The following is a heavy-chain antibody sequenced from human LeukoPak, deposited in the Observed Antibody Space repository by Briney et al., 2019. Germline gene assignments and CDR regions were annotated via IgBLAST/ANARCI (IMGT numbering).Heavy chain of an antibody. CDR1: GYSFTSYW. Sequence: GESLKISCKGSGYSFTSYWIGWVRQMPGKGLEWMGIIYPGDSDTRYSPSFQGQVTISADKSISTAYLQWSGLKASDTAMYYCARGPSLLLWFGEFDYWGQGTLVTVSS. V-gene: IGHV5-51*01. J-gene: IGHJ4*02. CDR2: IYPGDSDT. CDR3: ARGPSLLLWFGEFDY. D-gene: IGHD3-10*01.